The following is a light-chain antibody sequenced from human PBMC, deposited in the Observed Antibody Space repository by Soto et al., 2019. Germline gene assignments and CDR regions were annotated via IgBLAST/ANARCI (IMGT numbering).Light chain of an antibody. CDR1: ETVSSYL. CDR2: DAS. Sequence: EIVLTQSPGTVSLSPGDRATLSCRASETVSSYLLWYQQKPGQDPRLLIYDASERATGIPARFSGSGSGTDFSLTISSLEPGDLAVYYCQQYGSSPRTFGQGTKVDIK. J-gene: IGKJ1*01. V-gene: IGKV3-20*01. CDR3: QQYGSSPRT.